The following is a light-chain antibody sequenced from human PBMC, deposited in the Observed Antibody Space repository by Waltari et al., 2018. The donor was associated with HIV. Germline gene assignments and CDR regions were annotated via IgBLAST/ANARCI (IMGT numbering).Light chain of an antibody. CDR2: EVS. CDR1: SSDVGGYNS. CDR3: SSYAGSNWV. V-gene: IGLV2-8*01. Sequence: QSALTQPPPASGSPGQSVTLSCTGTSSDVGGYNSVSWYQQHPGKAPNFIIYEVSKRPSGVPDRFSGSKSGNTASLTVSGLQAEDEADYYCSSYAGSNWVFGGGTKLTVL. J-gene: IGLJ3*02.